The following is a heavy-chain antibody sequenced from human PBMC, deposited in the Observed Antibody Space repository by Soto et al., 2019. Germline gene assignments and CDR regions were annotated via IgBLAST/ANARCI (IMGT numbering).Heavy chain of an antibody. CDR1: GGSTSSSDW. D-gene: IGHD1-26*01. CDR3: AGRPEIHPR. CDR2: IHRDGVT. V-gene: IGHV4-4*02. Sequence: QVHLQESGPGLVKPSETLSLTCAISGGSTSSSDWWTWVRQPPGEGLEWIGEIHRDGVTNYNSSLQRRLTLSLDQSRNQFSLSLPSVAAADAAVYFCAGRPEIHPRWGQGILVPVSS. J-gene: IGHJ4*02.